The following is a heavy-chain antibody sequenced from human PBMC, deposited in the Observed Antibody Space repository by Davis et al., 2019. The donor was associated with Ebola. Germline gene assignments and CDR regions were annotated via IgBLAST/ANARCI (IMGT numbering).Heavy chain of an antibody. V-gene: IGHV3-21*01. CDR2: ISSSSSYI. CDR1: GFTFSSYS. CDR3: AREVPPGYSGYEVGYYYYGMDV. D-gene: IGHD5-12*01. J-gene: IGHJ6*02. Sequence: GGSLRLSCAASGFTFSSYSMNWVRQAPGKGLEWVSSISSSSSYIYYADSVKGRFTISRDNAKNSLYLQMNSLRAEDTAVYYCAREVPPGYSGYEVGYYYYGMDVWGQGTTVTVSS.